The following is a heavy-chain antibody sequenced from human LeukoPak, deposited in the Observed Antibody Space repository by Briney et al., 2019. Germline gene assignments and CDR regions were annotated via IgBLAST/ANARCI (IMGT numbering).Heavy chain of an antibody. CDR1: GFTFSDYY. J-gene: IGHJ3*02. CDR3: ARGGDILIGPDAFDI. Sequence: PAGSLRLSCAASGFTFSDYYMSWIRQASGKGLEWVSYISSSSSYTNYADSVKGRFTISRDNAKNSLYLQMNSLRAEDTAVYYCARGGDILIGPDAFDIWGQGTMVTVSS. V-gene: IGHV3-11*05. D-gene: IGHD3-9*01. CDR2: ISSSSSYT.